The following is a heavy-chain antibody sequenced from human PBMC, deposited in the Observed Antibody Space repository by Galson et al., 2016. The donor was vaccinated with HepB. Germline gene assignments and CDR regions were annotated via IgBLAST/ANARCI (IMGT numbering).Heavy chain of an antibody. D-gene: IGHD6-19*01. CDR1: GYSFSSNW. V-gene: IGHV5-51*01. Sequence: QSGAEVKKPGESLKISCKGSGYSFSSNWIGWVRQMPGKGLEWMGIIYPGDSYTRYSPSFQGQVTISADKSITTAYLQWSSLKASDTAMYYCARQEVAVAGPFDYWGQGTLVTVSS. J-gene: IGHJ4*02. CDR3: ARQEVAVAGPFDY. CDR2: IYPGDSYT.